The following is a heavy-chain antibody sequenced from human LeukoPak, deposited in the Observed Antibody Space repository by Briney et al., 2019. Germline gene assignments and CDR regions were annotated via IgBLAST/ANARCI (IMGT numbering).Heavy chain of an antibody. Sequence: PGGSQRLSCVASGFTFSNYWMAWVRQAPGKGLEWVSVIYSGGSTYYADSVKGRFTISRDNSKNTLYLQMNSLRAEDTAVYYCARDQYYYDSSGYFPYYYYYYMDVWGKGTTVTVSS. D-gene: IGHD3-22*01. CDR2: IYSGGST. V-gene: IGHV3-53*01. CDR3: ARDQYYYDSSGYFPYYYYYYMDV. CDR1: GFTFSNYW. J-gene: IGHJ6*03.